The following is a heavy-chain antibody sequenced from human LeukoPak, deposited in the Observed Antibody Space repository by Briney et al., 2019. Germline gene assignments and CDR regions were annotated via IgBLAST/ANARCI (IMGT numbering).Heavy chain of an antibody. V-gene: IGHV3-21*01. J-gene: IGHJ4*02. CDR1: AFTFSRYS. CDR2: ISSSSSYI. Sequence: GGSLRLTCTASAFTFSRYSMNWVRQAPGKGLEWVSCISSSSSYIYYADSVKGRFTISRDNAKDSLYLQMNSLRAEDTAVYYCARDHAVFDFWGQGALVTVSS. CDR3: ARDHAVFDF.